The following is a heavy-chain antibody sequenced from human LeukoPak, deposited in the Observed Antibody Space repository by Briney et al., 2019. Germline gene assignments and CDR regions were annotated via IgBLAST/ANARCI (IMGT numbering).Heavy chain of an antibody. CDR1: GFTFDDYA. J-gene: IGHJ6*03. CDR2: ISWNSGSI. Sequence: GGSLRLSCAASGFTFDDYAMHRVRQAPGKGLEWVSGISWNSGSIGYADSVKGRFTISRDNAKNSLYLQMNSLRAEDTALYYCAKAGDYYYYYMDVWGKGTTVTVSS. V-gene: IGHV3-9*01. CDR3: AKAGDYYYYYMDV.